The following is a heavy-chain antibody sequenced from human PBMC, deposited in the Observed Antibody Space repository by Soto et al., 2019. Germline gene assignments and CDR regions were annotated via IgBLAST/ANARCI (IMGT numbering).Heavy chain of an antibody. V-gene: IGHV4-30-2*01. Sequence: SETLSLTCAVSGGSISSGGYSWSWIRHPPGKGLEWIGYIYHNGSPYYNPSLKSRVTISVDRSKNQFSLKLSSVTAADTAVYYCASVRSSWGQGTSVTGSS. D-gene: IGHD3-10*01. CDR3: ASVRSS. CDR2: IYHNGSP. J-gene: IGHJ1*01. CDR1: GGSISSGGYS.